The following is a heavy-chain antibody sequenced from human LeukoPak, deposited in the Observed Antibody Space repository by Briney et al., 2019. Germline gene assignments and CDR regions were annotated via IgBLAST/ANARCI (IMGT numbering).Heavy chain of an antibody. CDR2: ISYDGSNK. CDR3: AKDSIVYYYYYMDV. Sequence: GGSLRLSCAASGFTFSNYGMHWVRQAPGKGLEWVAVISYDGSNKYYADSVKGRFTISRDKSKNTLYLQMNSLRAEDTAVYYCAKDSIVYYYYYMDVWGKGTTVTVSS. J-gene: IGHJ6*03. D-gene: IGHD3-16*02. CDR1: GFTFSNYG. V-gene: IGHV3-30*18.